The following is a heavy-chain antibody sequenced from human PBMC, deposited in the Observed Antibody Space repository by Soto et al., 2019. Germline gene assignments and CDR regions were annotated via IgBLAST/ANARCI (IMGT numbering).Heavy chain of an antibody. CDR3: ARDLGYCSGGSCYSYNWFDP. Sequence: ASVKVSCKASGYTFTNSDINWVRQATGQGLEWMGWMNPNSGNTGYAQKFQGWVTMTRDTSISTAYMELSRLRSDDTAVYYCARDLGYCSGGSCYSYNWFDPWGQGTLVTVSS. J-gene: IGHJ5*02. CDR2: MNPNSGNT. CDR1: GYTFTNSD. V-gene: IGHV1-8*01. D-gene: IGHD2-15*01.